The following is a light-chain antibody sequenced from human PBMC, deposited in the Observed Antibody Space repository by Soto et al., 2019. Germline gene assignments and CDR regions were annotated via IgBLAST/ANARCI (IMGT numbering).Light chain of an antibody. V-gene: IGLV1-51*01. J-gene: IGLJ1*01. CDR2: DNK. CDR3: CSYAGNNMYV. Sequence: QSVLTQPPSVSAAPGQTVTISCSGSSSNIGNNEISWYQQLPGTAPQLLMFDNKRRPSGIPDRFSGSKSGTSATLDITGLQTGDEADYYCCSYAGNNMYVFGPGTKLTVL. CDR1: SSNIGNNE.